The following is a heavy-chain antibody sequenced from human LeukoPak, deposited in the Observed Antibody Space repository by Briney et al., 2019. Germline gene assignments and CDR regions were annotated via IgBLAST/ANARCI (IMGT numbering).Heavy chain of an antibody. J-gene: IGHJ4*02. CDR2: IYPGDSDT. CDR1: GFSFTIYW. Sequence: GESLKISCKGSGFSFTIYWIGWVRQMPGKGLEWMGIIYPGDSDTRYSPSFQGQVTISADKSISTAYLQWSSLKASHTAMYYCASSRGDYYDSSGLGFDYWGQGTLVTVSS. CDR3: ASSRGDYYDSSGLGFDY. V-gene: IGHV5-51*01. D-gene: IGHD3-22*01.